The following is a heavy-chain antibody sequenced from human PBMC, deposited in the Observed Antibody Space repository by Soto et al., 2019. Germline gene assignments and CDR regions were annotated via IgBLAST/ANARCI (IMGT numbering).Heavy chain of an antibody. J-gene: IGHJ4*02. D-gene: IGHD1-26*01. CDR2: IIPIFGTA. CDR3: ARDGGRHSGGIDY. V-gene: IGHV1-69*01. CDR1: GGTFSSYS. Sequence: QVQLVQSGAEVKKPGSSVKVSCKASGGTFSSYSINGVRQAPGQGLEWMGEIIPIFGTANYAQTFQGRVTITADESTSTAYMELSSLRSEDTAVYYCARDGGRHSGGIDYWGQGTLVTVSS.